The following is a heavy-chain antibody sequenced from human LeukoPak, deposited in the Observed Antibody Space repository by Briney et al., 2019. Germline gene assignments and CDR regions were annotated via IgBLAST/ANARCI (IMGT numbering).Heavy chain of an antibody. Sequence: GGSLRLSCAASGFTFSSYAMHWVRQAPGKGLEWVAVISYDGSNKYYADSVKGRFTTSRDNSKNTLYLQMNSLRAEDTTVYYCARDGGRSWYESYFDYWGQGTLVTVSS. CDR1: GFTFSSYA. J-gene: IGHJ4*02. V-gene: IGHV3-30-3*01. CDR2: ISYDGSNK. D-gene: IGHD6-13*01. CDR3: ARDGGRSWYESYFDY.